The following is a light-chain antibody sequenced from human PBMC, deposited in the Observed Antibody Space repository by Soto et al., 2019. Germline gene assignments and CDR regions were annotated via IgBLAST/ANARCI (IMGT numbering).Light chain of an antibody. CDR1: SSDVGTYDF. V-gene: IGLV2-14*01. J-gene: IGLJ1*01. Sequence: QSALTQPASVSGSPGQSITISCTGTSSDVGTYDFVSWHQQYPGKAPKLIIYDVNNRPSGVSSRFSGSKSGNTASLTISGLQAEDEADYYCSSFSTSVTHVFGTGTKVTVL. CDR3: SSFSTSVTHV. CDR2: DVN.